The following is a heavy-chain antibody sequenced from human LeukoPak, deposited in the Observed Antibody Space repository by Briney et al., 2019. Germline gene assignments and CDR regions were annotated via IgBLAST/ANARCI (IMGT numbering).Heavy chain of an antibody. Sequence: AGGSLRLSCAASGFTFSSYAMSWVRQAPGKGLEWVSAISGSGGSTYYADSVKGRFTISRDNSKNTLYLQMNSLRAEDTAVYYCAKFFRYRIAAYDYFDYWGQGTLVTVSS. CDR2: ISGSGGST. CDR3: AKFFRYRIAAYDYFDY. V-gene: IGHV3-23*01. CDR1: GFTFSSYA. J-gene: IGHJ4*02. D-gene: IGHD6-6*01.